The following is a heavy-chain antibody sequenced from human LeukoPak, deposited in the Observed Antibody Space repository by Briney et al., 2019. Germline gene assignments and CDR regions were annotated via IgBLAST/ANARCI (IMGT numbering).Heavy chain of an antibody. CDR1: GGSISSGSYY. Sequence: PSETLSLTCTVSGGSISSGSYYWSWIRQPAGKGLEWIGRIYTSGSTNYNPSLKSRVTISVDTSKNQFSLKLSSVTAADTAVYYCARGRPLRFLEWLLPEHAYYWGQGTLVTVSS. CDR2: IYTSGST. CDR3: ARGRPLRFLEWLLPEHAYY. J-gene: IGHJ4*02. V-gene: IGHV4-61*02. D-gene: IGHD3-3*01.